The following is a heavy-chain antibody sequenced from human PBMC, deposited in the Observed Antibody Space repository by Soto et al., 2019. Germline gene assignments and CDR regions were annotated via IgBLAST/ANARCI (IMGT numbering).Heavy chain of an antibody. J-gene: IGHJ4*02. D-gene: IGHD5-12*01. CDR3: ARPDIVAAIGGALDC. CDR2: IWNDGTSR. CDR1: GFTFSNYG. Sequence: QVQLVESGGGVVQPGRSLRLSCEASGFTFSNYGMHWVRQAPGKGLEWVAVIWNDGTSRYYADSVKGRFTISRDNSKNTLFLQMNNLRAEDTAVYYCARPDIVAAIGGALDCWGQGTLVTVFS. V-gene: IGHV3-33*01.